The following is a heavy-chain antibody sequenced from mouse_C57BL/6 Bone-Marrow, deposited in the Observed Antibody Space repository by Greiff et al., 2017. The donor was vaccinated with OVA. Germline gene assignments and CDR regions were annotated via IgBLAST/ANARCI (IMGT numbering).Heavy chain of an antibody. J-gene: IGHJ4*01. V-gene: IGHV14-3*01. CDR2: IDPANGNT. D-gene: IGHD2-2*01. CDR1: GFNIKNTY. CDR3: ARGVTTGYYAMDY. Sequence: EVKLQESVAELVRPGASVKLSCTASGFNIKNTYMHWVKQRPEQGLEWIGRIDPANGNTKYAPKFQGKATITADTSSNTAYLQLSSLTSEDTAIYYCARGVTTGYYAMDYWGQGTSVTVSS.